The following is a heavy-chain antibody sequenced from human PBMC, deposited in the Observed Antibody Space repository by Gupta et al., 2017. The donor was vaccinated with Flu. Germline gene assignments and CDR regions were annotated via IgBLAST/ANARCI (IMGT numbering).Heavy chain of an antibody. J-gene: IGHJ4*02. CDR3: HKEIYCSGGSCYPRYDY. CDR1: GFTFSSSS. Sequence: EVQLVESGGGLVKPGGSLRLSCAASGFTFSSSSMNWVRQAPGKGLEWVSSISSSSSYIYYADSVKGRFTISRDNAKNSLYLQMNSLRAEDTAVYYCHKEIYCSGGSCYPRYDYWGQGTLVTVSS. D-gene: IGHD2-15*01. V-gene: IGHV3-21*01. CDR2: ISSSSSYI.